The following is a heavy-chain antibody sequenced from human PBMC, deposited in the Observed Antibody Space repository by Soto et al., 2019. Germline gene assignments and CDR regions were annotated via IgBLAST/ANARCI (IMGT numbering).Heavy chain of an antibody. Sequence: QVQLVESGGGVVQPGRSLRLSCAASGFTFSSYGMHWVRQAPGKGLEWVAVISYDGSNKYYADSVKGRFTISRDNSKNTLYLQMNSLRAEDTAVYYCAKQEGLHLGELSHLSDYWGQGTLVTVSS. CDR3: AKQEGLHLGELSHLSDY. J-gene: IGHJ4*02. D-gene: IGHD3-16*02. CDR1: GFTFSSYG. V-gene: IGHV3-30*18. CDR2: ISYDGSNK.